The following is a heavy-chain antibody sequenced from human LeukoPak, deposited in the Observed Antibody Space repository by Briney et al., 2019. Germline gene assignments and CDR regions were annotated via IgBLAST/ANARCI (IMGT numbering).Heavy chain of an antibody. CDR2: ISSSSSTI. D-gene: IGHD3-10*01. Sequence: GGSRRLSCAASGFTFSSYSMNWVRQAPGKGLEWVSYISSSSSTIYYADSVKGRFTISRDNAKNSLYLQMNSLRAEDTAVYYCATGPMVRGVIRPYWGQGTLVTVSS. V-gene: IGHV3-48*04. CDR1: GFTFSSYS. J-gene: IGHJ4*02. CDR3: ATGPMVRGVIRPY.